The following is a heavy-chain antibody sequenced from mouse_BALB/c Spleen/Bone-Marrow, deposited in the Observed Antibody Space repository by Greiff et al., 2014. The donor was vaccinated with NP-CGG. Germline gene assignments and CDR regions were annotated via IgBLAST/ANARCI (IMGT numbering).Heavy chain of an antibody. CDR1: GFAFSSYD. V-gene: IGHV5-12-1*01. CDR3: TRHGGYYPYYYAMDY. J-gene: IGHJ4*01. D-gene: IGHD2-3*01. CDR2: ISHGGGTT. Sequence: EVQRVESGGGLVKPGGSLKLSCAASGFAFSSYDMSWVRQTPEKRLEWVAYISHGGGTTYYSETVKGRFTISRDNAKNTLYLQMSSLKSEDTAIYYCTRHGGYYPYYYAMDYWGQGTSVTVSS.